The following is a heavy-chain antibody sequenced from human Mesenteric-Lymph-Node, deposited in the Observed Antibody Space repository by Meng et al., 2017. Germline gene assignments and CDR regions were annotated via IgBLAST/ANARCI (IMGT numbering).Heavy chain of an antibody. D-gene: IGHD2-15*01. CDR2: IIPIFGTA. J-gene: IGHJ5*02. Sequence: VGLWGFGGGVRRLWSSGKASCKAFEGTFSSYAISWVRQAPGQGLGWMGGIIPIFGTANYAQKFQGRVTITADESTSTAYMELSSLRSEDTAVYYCARKMGYCSGGSCYWSWFDPWGQGTLVTVSS. CDR1: EGTFSSYA. CDR3: ARKMGYCSGGSCYWSWFDP. V-gene: IGHV1-69*01.